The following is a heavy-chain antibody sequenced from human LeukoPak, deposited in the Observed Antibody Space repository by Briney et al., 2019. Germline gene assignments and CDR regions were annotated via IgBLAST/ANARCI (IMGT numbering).Heavy chain of an antibody. CDR3: ARSNLGITGTNYYFDY. V-gene: IGHV3-30-3*01. CDR2: ISYDGSNK. Sequence: PGGSLRLSCAASGFTFSSYAMHWVRQAPGKGLVWVAVISYDGSNKYYADSVKGRFTISRDNSKNTLYLQMNSLRAEDTAVYYCARSNLGITGTNYYFDYWGQGTLVTVSS. J-gene: IGHJ4*02. D-gene: IGHD1-7*01. CDR1: GFTFSSYA.